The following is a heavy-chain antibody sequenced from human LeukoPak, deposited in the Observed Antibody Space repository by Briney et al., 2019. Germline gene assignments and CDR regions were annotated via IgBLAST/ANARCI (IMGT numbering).Heavy chain of an antibody. CDR3: AKRGYGYGDFDY. V-gene: IGHV3-53*01. CDR1: GFTVSSNY. D-gene: IGHD5-18*01. CDR2: IYSGSST. Sequence: GGSLRLSCAASGFTVSSNYMNWVRQAPGKGLEWVSVIYSGSSTYYADSVKGRFTISRDNSKNTLYLQMNSLRAEDTAVYYCAKRGYGYGDFDYWGQGTLVTVSS. J-gene: IGHJ4*02.